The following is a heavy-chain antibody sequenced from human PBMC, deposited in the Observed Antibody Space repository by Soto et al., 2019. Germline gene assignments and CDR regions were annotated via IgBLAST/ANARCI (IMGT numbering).Heavy chain of an antibody. CDR3: ARIVGATLYFDY. V-gene: IGHV5-10-1*01. J-gene: IGHJ4*02. Sequence: PGESLKISCKGSGYSFTSYWISWVRQMPGKGLEWMGRIDPSDSYTNYSPSFQGHVTISADKSISTAYLQWSSLKASDTAMYYCARIVGATLYFDYWGQGTLVTVSS. CDR2: IDPSDSYT. CDR1: GYSFTSYW. D-gene: IGHD1-26*01.